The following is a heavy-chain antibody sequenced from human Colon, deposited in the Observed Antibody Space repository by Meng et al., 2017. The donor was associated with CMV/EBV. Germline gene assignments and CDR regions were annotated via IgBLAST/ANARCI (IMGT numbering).Heavy chain of an antibody. J-gene: IGHJ1*01. V-gene: IGHV7-4-1*02. CDR2: ITPNPATP. D-gene: IGHD6-13*01. CDR1: GYMFTRYH. Sequence: CPASGYMFTRYHLTWVRQAPGQWLEWMGSITPNPATPTYVQGFTGRFVFSLDTSVSTAYLQISSLEAEDTAVYYCATGSVAADGKGYWGQGTLVTVSS. CDR3: ATGSVAADGKGY.